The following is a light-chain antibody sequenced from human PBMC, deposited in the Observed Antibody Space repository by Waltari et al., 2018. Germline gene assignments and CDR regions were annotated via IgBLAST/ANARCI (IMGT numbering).Light chain of an antibody. CDR1: NMGTKS. CDR3: QVWEISRDHYV. V-gene: IGLV3-21*01. J-gene: IGLJ1*01. Sequence: SYVLTQPPSVSGAPGESARINCGGNNMGTKSVTSYQQKPGQAPVLVFYSDSDRPSGIPERFSGANSGNTATLTISRVEAGDEADYYCQVWEISRDHYVFGSGTEVTVL. CDR2: SDS.